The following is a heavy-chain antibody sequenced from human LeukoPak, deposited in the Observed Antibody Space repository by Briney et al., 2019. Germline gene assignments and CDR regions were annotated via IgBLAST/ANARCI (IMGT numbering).Heavy chain of an antibody. CDR3: ARSRYCSGGSCSDAFDI. V-gene: IGHV3-7*01. CDR1: GLTVSKNY. Sequence: GGSLRLSCAASGLTVSKNYMSWVRQAPGKGLEWVAKMNEYGSEIFYVDSVKGRFTISRDNAKNSLYLQMNRLRAEDTAVYYCARSRYCSGGSCSDAFDIWGQGTMVTVSS. D-gene: IGHD2-15*01. J-gene: IGHJ3*02. CDR2: MNEYGSEI.